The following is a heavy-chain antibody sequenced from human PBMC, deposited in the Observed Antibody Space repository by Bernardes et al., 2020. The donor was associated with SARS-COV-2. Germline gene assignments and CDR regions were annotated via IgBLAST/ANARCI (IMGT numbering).Heavy chain of an antibody. V-gene: IGHV3-30*18. D-gene: IGHD2-21*02. CDR2: ISYDGSNK. CDR3: AKGGKVTAIYYYFDY. Sequence: GSLRDSCAASGFTFSSYGMHWVRQAPGKGLEWVAVISYDGSNKYYADSVKGRFTISRDNSKNTLYLQMNSLRAEDTAVYYCAKGGKVTAIYYYFDYWGQGTLVTVSS. CDR1: GFTFSSYG. J-gene: IGHJ4*02.